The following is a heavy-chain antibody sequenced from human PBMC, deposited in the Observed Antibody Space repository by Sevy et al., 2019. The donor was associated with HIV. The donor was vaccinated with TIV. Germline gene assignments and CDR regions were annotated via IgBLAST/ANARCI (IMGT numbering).Heavy chain of an antibody. CDR1: GYTFTGYY. CDR3: ARDNSPSLYYFDY. D-gene: IGHD1-20*01. V-gene: IGHV1-2*02. CDR2: INPNSGGT. Sequence: ASVKVSCKASGYTFTGYYMHWVRQAPGQGLEWMGWINPNSGGTNYAQKFQGRVTMTRDTSISTAYMELGRLRSDDTAVYYCARDNSPSLYYFDYWGQGTLVTVSS. J-gene: IGHJ4*02.